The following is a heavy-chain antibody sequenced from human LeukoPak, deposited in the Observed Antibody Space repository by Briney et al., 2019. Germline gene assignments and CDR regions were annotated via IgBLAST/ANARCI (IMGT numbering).Heavy chain of an antibody. V-gene: IGHV1-2*02. CDR2: INPNSGGT. D-gene: IGHD3-3*01. Sequence: ASVKVSCKASGYTFTGYYMHWVRQAPGQGLEWMGWINPNSGGTNYAQKFQGRVTMTRDTSISTAYMELSRLRSDDTAVYYCARGRDFWSGYCHNWGQGTLVTVSS. CDR1: GYTFTGYY. CDR3: ARGRDFWSGYCHN. J-gene: IGHJ4*02.